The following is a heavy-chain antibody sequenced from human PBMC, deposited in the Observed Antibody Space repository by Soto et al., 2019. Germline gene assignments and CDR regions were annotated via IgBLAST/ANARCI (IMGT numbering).Heavy chain of an antibody. CDR1: GFTFSSYA. V-gene: IGHV3-30-3*01. Sequence: GGSLRLSCAASGFTFSSYAMHWVRQAPGKGLEWVAVISYDGSNKYYADSVKGRFTISRDNSKNTLYLQMNSPRAEDSSVDCCTRRPSFRYSFDYWGQGTLVTVSS. CDR3: TRRPSFRYSFDY. CDR2: ISYDGSNK. J-gene: IGHJ4*02.